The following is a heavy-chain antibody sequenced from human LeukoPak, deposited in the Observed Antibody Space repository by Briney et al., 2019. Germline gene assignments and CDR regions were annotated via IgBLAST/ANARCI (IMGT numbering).Heavy chain of an antibody. CDR1: GGTFSSYA. D-gene: IGHD2-2*01. CDR3: ARGLVSPDAFDI. CDR2: IIPIFGTA. Sequence: GASVKVSCKASGGTFSSYAISWVRQAPGQGLEWMGGIIPIFGTANYAQKFQGRVTITADESTSTAYMELSSLRSEDTAVYYCARGLVSPDAFDIWGQGTMVTVSS. J-gene: IGHJ3*02. V-gene: IGHV1-69*13.